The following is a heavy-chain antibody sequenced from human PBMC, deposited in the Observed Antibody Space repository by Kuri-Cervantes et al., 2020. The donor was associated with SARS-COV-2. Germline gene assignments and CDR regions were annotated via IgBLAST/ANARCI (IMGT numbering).Heavy chain of an antibody. CDR3: ARGRIAAAYNWFDP. D-gene: IGHD6-13*01. CDR2: IYYSGST. V-gene: IGHV4-39*01. J-gene: IGHJ5*02. CDR1: GGSISSSSYY. Sequence: SETLSLTCTVSGGSISSSSYYWGWIRQPPGKGLEWIGSIYYSGSTYYNPSLKSRVTISVDTSKNQFSLKLSSVTAADTAVYYCARGRIAAAYNWFDPWGHGTLVTVSS.